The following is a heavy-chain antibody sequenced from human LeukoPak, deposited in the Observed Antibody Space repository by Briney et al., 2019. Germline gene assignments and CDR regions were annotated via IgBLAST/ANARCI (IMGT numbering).Heavy chain of an antibody. Sequence: PSETLSLTCAVSGSSVSSGYHWGWIRQPPGKGLEWIGSVYQSGKTYHSPSLKGRATLSIDTSKNQFSLRLTDVTAADTAVYYCAREGGGGGHAADSWGQGMMVIVSS. D-gene: IGHD5-12*01. CDR1: GSSVSSGYH. CDR2: VYQSGKT. J-gene: IGHJ4*02. V-gene: IGHV4-38-2*02. CDR3: AREGGGGGHAADS.